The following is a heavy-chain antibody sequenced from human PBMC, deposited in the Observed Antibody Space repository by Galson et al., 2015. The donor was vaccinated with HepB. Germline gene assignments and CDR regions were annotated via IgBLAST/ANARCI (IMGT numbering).Heavy chain of an antibody. D-gene: IGHD6-13*01. V-gene: IGHV1-3*01. J-gene: IGHJ3*02. CDR3: AREYSSSWDFDAFDI. CDR1: GYTFTSYA. Sequence: VKVSCKASGYTFTSYAMHWVRQAPGQRLEWMGWINAGNGNTKYSQKFQGRVTITRDTSASTAYMELSSLRSEDTAVYYCAREYSSSWDFDAFDIWGQGTMVTVSS. CDR2: INAGNGNT.